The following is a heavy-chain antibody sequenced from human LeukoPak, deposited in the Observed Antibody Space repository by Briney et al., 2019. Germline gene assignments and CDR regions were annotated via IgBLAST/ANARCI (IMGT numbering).Heavy chain of an antibody. CDR2: IKEDGSRT. J-gene: IGHJ4*02. CDR1: GFSFSTSW. CDR3: ARGGTYSSGWYFDY. D-gene: IGHD6-19*01. V-gene: IGHV3-7*01. Sequence: GGSLRLSCTTSGFSFSTSWMSWVRQTPGKGLEWVANIKEDGSRTYLADAVQGRFSVSRDNAKNSVYLQMSSLRADDTSVYYCARGGTYSSGWYFDYWGQGTLVTVSS.